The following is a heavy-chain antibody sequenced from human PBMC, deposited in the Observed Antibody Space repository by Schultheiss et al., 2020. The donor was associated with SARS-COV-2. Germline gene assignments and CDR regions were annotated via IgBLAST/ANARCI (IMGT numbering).Heavy chain of an antibody. Sequence: SETLSLTCTVSGGSISSYYWSWIRQPPGKGLEWIGSIYYSGSTYYNPSLKSRVTISVDTSKNQFSLSLSSVTAADTAVYYCARDDRDRLQPGGYYYYAMDVWGQGTTVTVSS. V-gene: IGHV4-39*07. CDR1: GGSISSYY. D-gene: IGHD5-24*01. CDR2: IYYSGST. J-gene: IGHJ6*02. CDR3: ARDDRDRLQPGGYYYYAMDV.